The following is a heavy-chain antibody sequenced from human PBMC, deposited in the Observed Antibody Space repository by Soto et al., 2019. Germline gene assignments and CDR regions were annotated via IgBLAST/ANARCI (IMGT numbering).Heavy chain of an antibody. CDR3: GRNVLAVTEDAVDV. D-gene: IGHD4-4*01. J-gene: IGHJ3*01. V-gene: IGHV3-21*01. CDR2: IGISIGYI. Sequence: EEQLVESGGGLVKPGGSLRLSCVASGFSLSSYTMSWVRQAPGKGLEWVSSIGISIGYIYYAESVTGRFTISRDNAQNSLFLEMNSLSAEDTALYFCGRNVLAVTEDAVDVWGQGTMVTVSS. CDR1: GFSLSSYT.